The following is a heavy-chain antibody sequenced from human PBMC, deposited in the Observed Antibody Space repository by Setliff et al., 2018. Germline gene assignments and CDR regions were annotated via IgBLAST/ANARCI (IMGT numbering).Heavy chain of an antibody. J-gene: IGHJ6*03. V-gene: IGHV4-38-2*01. CDR2: MYPGRNT. CDR3: ARMSGFLYMDV. Sequence: SETLSLTCDVSGYSISSGHYWGWIRQPPGKGLEWIGSMYPGRNTYYNPSLKGRATLSIDASKKQFSLKLTSVTAADTAVYYCARMSGFLYMDVWGKGTTVTSP. CDR1: GYSISSGHY. D-gene: IGHD3-3*01.